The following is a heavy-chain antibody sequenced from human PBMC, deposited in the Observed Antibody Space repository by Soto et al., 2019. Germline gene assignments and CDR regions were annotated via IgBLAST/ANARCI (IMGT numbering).Heavy chain of an antibody. V-gene: IGHV3-30-3*01. D-gene: IGHD6-19*01. J-gene: IGHJ4*02. CDR3: ARVSIAVAGIAYYFDY. Sequence: QVQLVESGGGVVQPGRSLRLSCEASGFSFSSWAMHWVRQAPGKGLGWVAVISHDGSNKYYADSVKGRFTISRDNSINTLYLQMNSLRAEDTAVYYCARVSIAVAGIAYYFDYWGQGTLVTVSS. CDR2: ISHDGSNK. CDR1: GFSFSSWA.